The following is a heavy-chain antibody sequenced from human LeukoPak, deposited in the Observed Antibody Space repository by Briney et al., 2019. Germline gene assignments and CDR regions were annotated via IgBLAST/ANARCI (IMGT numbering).Heavy chain of an antibody. CDR2: ISSSSSYI. CDR1: GFTFSSYS. Sequence: GGSLRLSCAASGFTFSSYSMNWVRQAPGKGLEWVSSISSSSSYIYYADSVKGRFTISRDNAKNSLYLQMNSLRAEDTAVYYCARGDYDGYAFDIWGQGTMVTVSS. V-gene: IGHV3-21*01. D-gene: IGHD3-22*01. J-gene: IGHJ3*02. CDR3: ARGDYDGYAFDI.